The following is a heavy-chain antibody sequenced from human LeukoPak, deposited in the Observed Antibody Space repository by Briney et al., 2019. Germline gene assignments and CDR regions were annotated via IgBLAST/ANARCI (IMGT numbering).Heavy chain of an antibody. CDR2: IRGDGGLF. J-gene: IGHJ4*02. D-gene: IGHD1-26*01. V-gene: IGHV3-74*01. Sequence: GGSLRLSCEASGFTFSSHWMHWVRQAPGKGLVWISNIRGDGGLFGYADSVKGRYAVSRDNAKNTLYLHMDSLRAEDTAVYYCARDEVGAPPIDYWGQGSLVTVSS. CDR3: ARDEVGAPPIDY. CDR1: GFTFSSHW.